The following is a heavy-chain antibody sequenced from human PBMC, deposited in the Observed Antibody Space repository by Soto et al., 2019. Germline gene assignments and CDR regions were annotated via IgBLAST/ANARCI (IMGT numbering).Heavy chain of an antibody. V-gene: IGHV4-4*02. D-gene: IGHD4-17*01. J-gene: IGHJ4*02. CDR2: IYHSGST. CDR1: GGSISSSNW. Sequence: TSETLSLTCAVSGGSISSSNWWSWVRQPPGKGLEWIGEIYHSGSTNYNPSLKSRVTISVDKSKNQFSLKLSSVTAADTAVYYCARANGYGDPTYFDYWGQGTLVTVSS. CDR3: ARANGYGDPTYFDY.